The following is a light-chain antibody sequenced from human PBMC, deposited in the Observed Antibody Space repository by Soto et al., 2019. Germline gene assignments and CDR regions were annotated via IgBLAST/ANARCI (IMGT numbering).Light chain of an antibody. CDR2: DVN. V-gene: IGLV2-14*01. CDR3: TSYTTRSTGV. Sequence: QSVLTQPASVSGSPGQSITISCTGTSSDVGAYNYVSWCQQHPGKAPKLIIYDVNNRPSGVSNRFSGSKSGNTASLTISGLQADDEAYYYCTSYTTRSTGVFGGGTKLTVL. J-gene: IGLJ3*02. CDR1: SSDVGAYNY.